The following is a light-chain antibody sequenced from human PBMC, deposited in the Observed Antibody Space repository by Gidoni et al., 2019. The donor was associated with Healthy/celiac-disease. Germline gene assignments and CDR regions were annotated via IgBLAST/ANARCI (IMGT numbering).Light chain of an antibody. CDR2: GNS. CDR1: SSNIGAGYD. CDR3: QSYDSSLSGWV. Sequence: QSVLTQPPSVSGAPGQRVTISCTVSSSNIGAGYDVHWYQQLPGTAPNLLVYGNSNRPSGVPDRFSGSKSGTSASLAITGLQAEDEADYYCQSYDSSLSGWVFGGGTKLTVL. J-gene: IGLJ3*02. V-gene: IGLV1-40*01.